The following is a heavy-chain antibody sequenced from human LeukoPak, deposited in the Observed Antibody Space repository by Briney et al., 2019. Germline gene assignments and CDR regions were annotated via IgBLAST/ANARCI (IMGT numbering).Heavy chain of an antibody. CDR2: INHSGST. CDR3: ARGTETQIAAAGGNWFDP. CDR1: GGSFSGYY. V-gene: IGHV4-34*01. Sequence: SETLSLTCAVYGGSFSGYYWSWIRQPPGKGLERIGEINHSGSTNYNPSLKSRVTISVDTSKNQFSLKLSSVTAADTAVYYCARGTETQIAAAGGNWFDPWGQGTLVTVSS. D-gene: IGHD6-13*01. J-gene: IGHJ5*02.